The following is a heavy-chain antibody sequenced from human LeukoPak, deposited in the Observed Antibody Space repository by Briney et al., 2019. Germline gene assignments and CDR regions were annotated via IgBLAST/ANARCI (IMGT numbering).Heavy chain of an antibody. CDR2: ISSTGGTA. D-gene: IGHD3-22*01. J-gene: IGHJ4*02. CDR3: AKDVRYYYDSSGYYFY. Sequence: GGSLRLSCAASGFTLSSSAMSWVRQAPGKWLEWVSAISSTGGTAYYADSVKGRFTISRDNSKNTLYLQMNSLRAEDTAIYSCAKDVRYYYDSSGYYFYWGQGTLVTVSS. CDR1: GFTLSSSA. V-gene: IGHV3-23*01.